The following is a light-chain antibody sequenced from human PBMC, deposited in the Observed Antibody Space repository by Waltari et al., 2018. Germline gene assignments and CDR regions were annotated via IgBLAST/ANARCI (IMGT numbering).Light chain of an antibody. Sequence: ELVLTCAPGTRSLSPEQMSTLSCSDSQSVTSISLSWYQQKLGQAPRLLIYGTSSRATGIPYRFSGSGSGTDFTLTISRLEPEDFAVYYCQQYDGEVVTFGGGTKVEIK. CDR2: GTS. J-gene: IGKJ4*01. CDR1: QSVTSIS. V-gene: IGKV3-20*01. CDR3: QQYDGEVVT.